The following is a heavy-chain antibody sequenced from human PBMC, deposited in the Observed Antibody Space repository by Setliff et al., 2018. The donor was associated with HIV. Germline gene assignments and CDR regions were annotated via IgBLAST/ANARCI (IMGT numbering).Heavy chain of an antibody. J-gene: IGHJ5*02. CDR3: SKFRGGTYYEGNWFDP. Sequence: GGSLRLSCAASGFTFSSYGMHWVRQAPGKGLEWVALIWHDGSNKYYGDSVKGRFTISADSSKNTVYLQMNSLRAEDTAVYYCSKFRGGTYYEGNWFDPWGQGTLVTVSS. V-gene: IGHV3-33*06. CDR2: IWHDGSNK. CDR1: GFTFSSYG. D-gene: IGHD1-26*01.